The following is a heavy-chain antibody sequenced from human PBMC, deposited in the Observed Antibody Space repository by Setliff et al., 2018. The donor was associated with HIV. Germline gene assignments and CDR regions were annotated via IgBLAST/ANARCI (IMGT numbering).Heavy chain of an antibody. Sequence: GASVKVSCKASGYTFTDYYMHWVKQAPGKGPEWMGRVDPEDGETIYAEKFQGRVTITADTSTDTAYMELSSLRSEDTAVYYCVRGETYAHWPKGDYWGQGTLVTVSS. CDR3: VRGETYAHWPKGDY. CDR2: VDPEDGET. J-gene: IGHJ4*02. CDR1: GYTFTDYY. V-gene: IGHV1-69-2*01. D-gene: IGHD3-16*01.